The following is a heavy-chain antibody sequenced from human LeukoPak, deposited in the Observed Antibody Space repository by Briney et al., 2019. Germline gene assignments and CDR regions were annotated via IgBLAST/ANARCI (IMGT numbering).Heavy chain of an antibody. Sequence: SETLSLTCTVSGGSISSYYWSWIRQPPGKGLEWIGYIYYSGSTNYNPSLKSRVTISVDTSKNQFSLKLSSVTAADTAVYYCARGTTHDSSGYPPVGYYGMDVWGQGTTVTVSS. V-gene: IGHV4-59*01. CDR2: IYYSGST. D-gene: IGHD3-22*01. J-gene: IGHJ6*02. CDR3: ARGTTHDSSGYPPVGYYGMDV. CDR1: GGSISSYY.